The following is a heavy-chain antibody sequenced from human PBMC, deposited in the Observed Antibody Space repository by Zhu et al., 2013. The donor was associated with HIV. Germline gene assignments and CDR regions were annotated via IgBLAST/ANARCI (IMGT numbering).Heavy chain of an antibody. CDR3: ARDPPGLLVLSYFDY. CDR2: ISGRGGST. Sequence: EVQLLESGGGLVQPGGSLRLSCAASGFTFSSNAMSWVRQAPGKGLEWVSSISGRGGSTYYADSVKGRFTISRDNSKNTLYLHLNSLRAEDTAMYYCARDPPGLLVLSYFDYWGQGTLVTVSS. V-gene: IGHV3-23*01. D-gene: IGHD2-8*02. CDR1: GFTFSSNA. J-gene: IGHJ4*02.